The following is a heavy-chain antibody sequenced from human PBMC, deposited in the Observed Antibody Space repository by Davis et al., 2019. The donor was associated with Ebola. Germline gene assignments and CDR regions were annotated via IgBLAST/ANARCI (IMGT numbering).Heavy chain of an antibody. D-gene: IGHD6-19*01. V-gene: IGHV4-34*01. CDR1: GGSFSGYY. CDR3: ARGYLWQYKRFDP. CDR2: INHSGST. Sequence: SETLSLTCAVYGGSFSGYYWSWIRQPPGKGLEWIGEINHSGSTNYNPSLKSRVTISVDTSKNQFSLKLRSVTAADTAVYYCARGYLWQYKRFDPWGQGTLVTVSS. J-gene: IGHJ5*02.